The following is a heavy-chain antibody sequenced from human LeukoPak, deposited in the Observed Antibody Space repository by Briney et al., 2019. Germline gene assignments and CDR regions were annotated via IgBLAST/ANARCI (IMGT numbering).Heavy chain of an antibody. V-gene: IGHV3-74*01. J-gene: IGHJ4*02. CDR1: GFTFSSYW. CDR2: IASDGSNT. Sequence: GGSLRLSCAASGFTFSSYWMNWVRQAPGKGLVWVSRIASDGSNTTYADSVKGRFSISRDNAKNTLYLQMNSLRVEDTAVYYCARGRPHGNDYWGQGTLVTVSS. D-gene: IGHD4-23*01. CDR3: ARGRPHGNDY.